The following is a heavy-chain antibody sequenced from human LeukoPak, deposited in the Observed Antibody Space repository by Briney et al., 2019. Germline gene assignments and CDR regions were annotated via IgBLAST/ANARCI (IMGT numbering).Heavy chain of an antibody. Sequence: SETLSLTCAVSGYSISSGYYWGWIRQPPGKGLEWIGSIYYSGTTYYNPSLKSRVTISVDTSKIQFSLKLSSVAATDTAVYFCARLRFDFWSGYTHPYFDYWGQGTLVTVSS. J-gene: IGHJ4*02. V-gene: IGHV4-38-2*01. D-gene: IGHD3-3*01. CDR2: IYYSGTT. CDR3: ARLRFDFWSGYTHPYFDY. CDR1: GYSISSGYY.